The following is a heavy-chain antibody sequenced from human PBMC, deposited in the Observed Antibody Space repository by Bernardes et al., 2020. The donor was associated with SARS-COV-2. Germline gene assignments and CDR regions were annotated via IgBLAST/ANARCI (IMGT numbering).Heavy chain of an antibody. D-gene: IGHD6-13*01. J-gene: IGHJ4*02. CDR1: GFSVSDNY. Sequence: GGSLRLSRAASGFSVSDNYMNWVRQAPGKGLEWLSVIYSGGTTSYADSVKDRLTISRDNSKNTLYLQMNSLRVEDTAVYFCAKGGGSSWDFYLDYWGQGTLVTVSP. CDR3: AKGGGSSWDFYLDY. CDR2: IYSGGTT. V-gene: IGHV3-66*01.